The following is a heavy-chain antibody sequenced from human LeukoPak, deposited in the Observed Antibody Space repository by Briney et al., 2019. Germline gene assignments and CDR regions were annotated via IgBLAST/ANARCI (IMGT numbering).Heavy chain of an antibody. CDR2: IHSDGST. V-gene: IGHV3-53*01. Sequence: GGSLRLSCAASGFPVSANYMTWVRKAPQKGLEWVSTIHSDGSTYYVDSVKGRFIISRDISQNTVYLEMNSLTAEDAAVYFCAREGWQELGHYFDYWGQGTVVTVSS. J-gene: IGHJ4*02. D-gene: IGHD2-15*01. CDR3: AREGWQELGHYFDY. CDR1: GFPVSANY.